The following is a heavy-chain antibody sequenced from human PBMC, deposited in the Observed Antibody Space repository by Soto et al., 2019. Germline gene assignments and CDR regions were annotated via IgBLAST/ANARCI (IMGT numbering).Heavy chain of an antibody. J-gene: IGHJ4*02. CDR3: AIGCRNSWTCDF. CDR2: IIPLTETP. D-gene: IGHD6-13*01. Sequence: QAQVVQSGAEVKKPGSSVKVSCKASGGTFSNYAISWVRQAPGHGLEWVGGIIPLTETPVYAQTVQGRLTITADEITSAGYMELSSLRSGDTAVYYWAIGCRNSWTCDFGGQGTLVTVSS. CDR1: GGTFSNYA. V-gene: IGHV1-69*01.